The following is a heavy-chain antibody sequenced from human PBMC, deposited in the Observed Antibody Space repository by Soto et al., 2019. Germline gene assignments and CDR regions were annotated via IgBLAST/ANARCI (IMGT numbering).Heavy chain of an antibody. CDR2: IYYSGST. J-gene: IGHJ4*02. Sequence: QVQLQESGPGLVKPSQTLSLTCTVSGGSISIGGYYWSWIRQHPGKGLEWIGYIYYSGSTYYNPSLKSRVTISVDTSKNQFSLKLSSVTAADTAVYYCARDSSGYYYDLGRGYFDYWGQGTLVTVSS. CDR1: GGSISIGGYY. CDR3: ARDSSGYYYDLGRGYFDY. D-gene: IGHD3-22*01. V-gene: IGHV4-31*03.